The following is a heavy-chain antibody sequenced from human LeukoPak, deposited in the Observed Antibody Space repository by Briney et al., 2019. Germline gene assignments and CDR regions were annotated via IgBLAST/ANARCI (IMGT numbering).Heavy chain of an antibody. CDR3: ARASPMGYCSSTSCYGGVAFDI. CDR2: IGTAGDT. Sequence: GGSLRLSCAASGFTFSSYDMHWVRQATGKGLEWVSAIGTAGDTYYPGSVKGRFTISRENAKNSLYLQMNSLRAGDTAVYYCARASPMGYCSSTSCYGGVAFDIWGQGTMVTVSS. J-gene: IGHJ3*02. CDR1: GFTFSSYD. V-gene: IGHV3-13*04. D-gene: IGHD2-2*01.